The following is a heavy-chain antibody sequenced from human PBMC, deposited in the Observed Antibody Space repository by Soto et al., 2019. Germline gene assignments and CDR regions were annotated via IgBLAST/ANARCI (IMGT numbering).Heavy chain of an antibody. CDR2: IIPIFGTA. V-gene: IGHV1-69*13. J-gene: IGHJ4*02. CDR1: GGTFSSYA. D-gene: IGHD2-2*01. CDR3: ARGRYCISTSCYGRENFDY. Sequence: SVKVSCKASGGTFSSYAISWVRQAPGQGLEWMGGIIPIFGTANYAQKFQGRVTITADESTSTAYMELSSLRSEDTAVYYCARGRYCISTSCYGRENFDYWGQGTLVTVSS.